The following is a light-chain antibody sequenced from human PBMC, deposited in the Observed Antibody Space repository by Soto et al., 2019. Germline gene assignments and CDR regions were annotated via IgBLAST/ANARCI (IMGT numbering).Light chain of an antibody. CDR3: QQYSSLWT. V-gene: IGKV3-20*01. J-gene: IGKJ1*01. Sequence: IVVTQSPGTLSLSPGERATLSCRTSQSVSNNYLAWYQQKPGQAPRLLIYGASSRATGIPDRFSGSGSGTDFTLSISRLEPEDFAVYYCQQYSSLWTFGQGTKVDIK. CDR2: GAS. CDR1: QSVSNNY.